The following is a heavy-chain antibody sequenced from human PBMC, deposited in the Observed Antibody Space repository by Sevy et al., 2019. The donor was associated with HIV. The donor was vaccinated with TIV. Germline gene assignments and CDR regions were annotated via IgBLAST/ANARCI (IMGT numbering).Heavy chain of an antibody. V-gene: IGHV4-4*07. CDR2: IYTSGST. CDR1: GGSISSYY. Sequence: SETLSLTCTVSGGSISSYYWSWIRQPAGKGVEWIGRIYTSGSTNYNPSLKSRVTMSVDTSKNQFSLKLSSVTAADTAVYYCASSGRVYGDLLFDYWGQGTLVTVSS. D-gene: IGHD4-17*01. J-gene: IGHJ4*02. CDR3: ASSGRVYGDLLFDY.